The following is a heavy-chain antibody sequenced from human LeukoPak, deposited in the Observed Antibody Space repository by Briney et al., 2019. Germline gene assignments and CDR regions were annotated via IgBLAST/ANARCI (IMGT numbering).Heavy chain of an antibody. CDR3: ARDRRPNHGMDV. D-gene: IGHD6-6*01. V-gene: IGHV1-69*13. CDR1: GGTFSSYA. J-gene: IGHJ6*02. CDR2: IIPIFGTA. Sequence: GASVKVSCKASGGTFSSYAISWVRQAPGQGLEWMGGIIPIFGTANYAQKFQGRVTITADESTSTAYMELSSLRSEDTAVYYCARDRRPNHGMDVWGQGTTVTVSS.